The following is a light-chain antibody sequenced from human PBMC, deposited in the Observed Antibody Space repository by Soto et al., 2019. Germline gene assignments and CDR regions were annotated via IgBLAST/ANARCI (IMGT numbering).Light chain of an antibody. CDR1: QNIRSS. CDR2: DAS. J-gene: IGKJ2*01. Sequence: IGLTHSPGTLSLSPWEMVTLSCRASQNIRSSLAWYQQRPGQAPRLLIYDASTRATGIPPRFSGGGSGTEFTVTISSLQSEDFAIYYCQQHDIWPPYTFGQGTKVDIK. V-gene: IGKV3-15*01. CDR3: QQHDIWPPYT.